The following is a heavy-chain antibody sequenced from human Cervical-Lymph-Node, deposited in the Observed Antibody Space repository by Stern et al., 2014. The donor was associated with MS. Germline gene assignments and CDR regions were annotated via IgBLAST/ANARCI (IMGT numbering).Heavy chain of an antibody. D-gene: IGHD1-26*01. Sequence: QVTLRESGPTLVRPTQTLTLTCTCSGFSVAGDAMGVGWIRRPPGKALEWVALIYWDDDSRYSPSLRDRVTIAKDPSKNQVVLRLTNVNPADTGTYYCAHSIVGPRYFDFWGQGILVTVAS. CDR2: IYWDDDS. V-gene: IGHV2-5*02. CDR1: GFSVAGDAMG. CDR3: AHSIVGPRYFDF. J-gene: IGHJ4*02.